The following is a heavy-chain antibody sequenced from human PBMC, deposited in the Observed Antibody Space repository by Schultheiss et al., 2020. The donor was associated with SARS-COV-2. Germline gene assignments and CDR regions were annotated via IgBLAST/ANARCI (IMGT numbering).Heavy chain of an antibody. CDR3: ARGGRYDYVWGSYRFLDY. V-gene: IGHV4-34*01. D-gene: IGHD3-16*02. Sequence: SETLSLTCAVYGGSFSGYYWSWIRQPPGKGLEWIGYIYYSGSTYYNPSLKSRVTISVDTSKNQFSLKLSSVTAADTAVYYCARGGRYDYVWGSYRFLDYWGQGTLVTVSS. CDR2: IYYSGST. CDR1: GGSFSGYY. J-gene: IGHJ4*02.